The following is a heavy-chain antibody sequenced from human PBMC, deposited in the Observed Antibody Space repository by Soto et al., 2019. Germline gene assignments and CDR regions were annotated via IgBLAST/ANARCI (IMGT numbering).Heavy chain of an antibody. J-gene: IGHJ4*02. V-gene: IGHV1-69*13. CDR3: ATPTLIAAAGTDY. CDR1: GGTFSSYA. CDR2: IIPIFGTA. Sequence: SVKVSCKASGGTFSSYAISWVRQAPGQGLEWMGGIIPIFGTANYAQKFQGRVTITADESTSTAYMELSSLRSEDTAVYYCATPTLIAAAGTDYWGQGTLVTVSS. D-gene: IGHD6-13*01.